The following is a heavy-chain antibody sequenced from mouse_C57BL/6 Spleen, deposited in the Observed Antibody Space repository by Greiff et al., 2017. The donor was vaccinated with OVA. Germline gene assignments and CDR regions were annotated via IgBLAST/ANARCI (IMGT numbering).Heavy chain of an antibody. V-gene: IGHV1-53*01. CDR3: ARSLYYGSYFDY. CDR1: GYTFTSYW. CDR2: INPSNGGT. D-gene: IGHD1-1*01. Sequence: QVQLKQPGTELVKPGASVKLSCKASGYTFTSYWMHWVKQRPGQGLEWIGNINPSNGGTNYNEKFKSKATLTVDKSSSTAYMQLSSLTSEDSAVYYCARSLYYGSYFDYWGQGTTLTVSS. J-gene: IGHJ2*01.